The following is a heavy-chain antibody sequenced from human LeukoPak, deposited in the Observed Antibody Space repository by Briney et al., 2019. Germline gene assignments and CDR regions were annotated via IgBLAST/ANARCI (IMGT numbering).Heavy chain of an antibody. J-gene: IGHJ4*02. V-gene: IGHV3-74*01. CDR1: GFTFSTYW. CDR3: ARERDSSGYPDY. Sequence: PVGSLRHSCAASGFTFSTYWMHWVRQAPGKGLSWVSRIDSDGSTTRYADSVKGRFAISRDNAKNTLYLQMNSLRAEDTAVYYCARERDSSGYPDYWGQGTLVTVSS. CDR2: IDSDGSTT. D-gene: IGHD3-22*01.